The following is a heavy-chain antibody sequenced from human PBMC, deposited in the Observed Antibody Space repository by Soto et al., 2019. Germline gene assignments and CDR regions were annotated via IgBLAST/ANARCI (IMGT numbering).Heavy chain of an antibody. D-gene: IGHD6-13*01. V-gene: IGHV4-31*03. CDR2: IYYSGST. J-gene: IGHJ5*02. CDR3: ARVRIAAAGDWFDP. CDR1: GGSISSGGYY. Sequence: SETLSLTCTVSGGSISSGGYYWSWIRQHPGKGLEWIGYIYYSGSTYYNPSLKSRVTISVDTSKNQFSLKLSSVTAADTAVYYCARVRIAAAGDWFDPWGQGTLVTVSS.